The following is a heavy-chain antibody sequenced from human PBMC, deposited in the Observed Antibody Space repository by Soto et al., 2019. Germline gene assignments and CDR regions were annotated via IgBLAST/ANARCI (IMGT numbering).Heavy chain of an antibody. V-gene: IGHV4-4*07. CDR1: GGSMSGYH. Sequence: QVELQESGPRLVRPSETLYLTCTVSGGSMSGYHWSWVRQPAGKGLEWIGRVHSTGSTDYNPSVEIRINVSLDTSKKPFSLKLRSVTAADTALYFCARDSVSLTLFDYWGQGILVTVSS. J-gene: IGHJ4*02. D-gene: IGHD3-10*01. CDR3: ARDSVSLTLFDY. CDR2: VHSTGST.